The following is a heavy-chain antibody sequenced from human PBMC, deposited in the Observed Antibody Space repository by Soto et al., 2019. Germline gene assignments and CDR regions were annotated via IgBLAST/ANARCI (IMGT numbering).Heavy chain of an antibody. J-gene: IGHJ6*02. CDR2: LYYSGST. D-gene: IGHD6-13*01. CDR1: GGSVSSGSYY. CDR3: ARVSHSSSWTFYYYYGMDV. Sequence: PSETLSLTCTVSGGSVSSGSYYWSWIRQPPGKGLGGVGFLYYSGSTNYNPSLKSRVTISVDTSKNQCSPKLSSVTAAGTAVYYCARVSHSSSWTFYYYYGMDVWGQGTTVTVSS. V-gene: IGHV4-61*01.